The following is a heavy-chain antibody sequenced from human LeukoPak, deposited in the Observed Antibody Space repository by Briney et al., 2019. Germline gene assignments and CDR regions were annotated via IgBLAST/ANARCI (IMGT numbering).Heavy chain of an antibody. J-gene: IGHJ4*02. V-gene: IGHV3-30*02. D-gene: IGHD3-22*01. CDR3: AKGVYYDSSGNSFDY. Sequence: PGGSLRLSCAASGFTFSNYAMPWVRPGPGQGLVGVAFLRFDGSDKYYTDSVRGRFTTSKYTTTNTLYLQMNSPRAEDTAVYYCAKGVYYDSSGNSFDYWGQGTLGTVSP. CDR1: GFTFSNYA. CDR2: LRFDGSDK.